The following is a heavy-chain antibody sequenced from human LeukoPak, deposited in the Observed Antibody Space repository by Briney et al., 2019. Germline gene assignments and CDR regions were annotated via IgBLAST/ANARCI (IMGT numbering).Heavy chain of an antibody. CDR2: ISAYNGNT. V-gene: IGHV1-18*01. D-gene: IGHD3-10*01. J-gene: IGHJ4*02. CDR3: ARDHEYYYGSGSYYPGGCDY. Sequence: ASVKVSCKASGYTFTNYGISWVRQAPGQGLEWMGWISAYNGNTNYAQKLQGRVTMTRDTSTSTVYMELSSLRSEDTAVYYCARDHEYYYGSGSYYPGGCDYWGQGTLVTVSS. CDR1: GYTFTNYG.